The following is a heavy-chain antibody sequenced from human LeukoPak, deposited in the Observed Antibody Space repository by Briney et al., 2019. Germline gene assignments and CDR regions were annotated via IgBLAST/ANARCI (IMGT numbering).Heavy chain of an antibody. Sequence: SETLSLTCAVYGGSFSGYYWSWIRQPPGKGLEWIGSVSYSGSTYYSPSLKSRVTISLDTSKNQFSLKLSSVTAADTAVYYCARDSVVDATSGIDYWGQGTLVTVSS. CDR2: VSYSGST. V-gene: IGHV4-34*01. CDR1: GGSFSGYY. CDR3: ARDSVVDATSGIDY. D-gene: IGHD2-15*01. J-gene: IGHJ4*02.